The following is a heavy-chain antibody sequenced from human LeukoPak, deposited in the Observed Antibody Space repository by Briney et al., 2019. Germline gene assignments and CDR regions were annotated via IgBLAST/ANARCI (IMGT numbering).Heavy chain of an antibody. CDR1: GFTFGDYA. V-gene: IGHV3-49*04. CDR2: IRSKAYGGTT. J-gene: IGHJ4*02. CDR3: TRDQTPYY. Sequence: GGSLRLSCTTSGFTFGDYAMSWVRQAPGKGLEWVGFIRSKAYGGTTEYAASVKGRFTISRDDSKSIAYLQMNSLKTEDTAVYYCTRDQTPYYWGQGTLVTVSS.